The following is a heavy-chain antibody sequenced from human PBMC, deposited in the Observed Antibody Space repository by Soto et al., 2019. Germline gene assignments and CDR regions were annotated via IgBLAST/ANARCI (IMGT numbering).Heavy chain of an antibody. CDR2: ISYDGSNK. V-gene: IGHV3-30-3*01. J-gene: IGHJ5*02. CDR3: ARDLGGATNSWFDP. CDR1: GFTFSSYA. Sequence: QVQLVESGGGVVQPGRSLRLSCAASGFTFSSYAMHWVRQAPGKGLEWVAVISYDGSNKYYADSVKGRFTISRDNSKNTLYLQMNSLRAEDTAVYYCARDLGGATNSWFDPWGQGTLVTVSS. D-gene: IGHD1-26*01.